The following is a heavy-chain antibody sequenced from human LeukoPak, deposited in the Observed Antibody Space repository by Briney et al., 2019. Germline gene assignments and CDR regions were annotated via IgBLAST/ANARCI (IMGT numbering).Heavy chain of an antibody. CDR1: GGSISSYY. CDR3: ASLMYSSSWYRPYGMDV. J-gene: IGHJ6*02. CDR2: IYTSGST. Sequence: ASETLSLTCTVSGGSISSYYWSWIRQPAGKGLEWIGRIYTSGSTNYNPSLKSRVTMSVDTSENQFSLKLSSVTAADTAVYYCASLMYSSSWYRPYGMDVWGQRTTVTVSS. V-gene: IGHV4-4*07. D-gene: IGHD6-13*01.